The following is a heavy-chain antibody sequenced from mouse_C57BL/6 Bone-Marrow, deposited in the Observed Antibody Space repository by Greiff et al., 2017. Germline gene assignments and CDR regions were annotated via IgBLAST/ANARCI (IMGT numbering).Heavy chain of an antibody. V-gene: IGHV1-61*01. J-gene: IGHJ3*01. D-gene: IGHD2-4*01. CDR3: AIRDDYDDAY. CDR2: IYPSDSET. Sequence: QVQLQQPGAELVRPGSSVKLSCKASGYTFTSYWMDWVKQRPGQGLEWIGNIYPSDSETHYNQKFKDKATLTVDKSSSTAYMQLSSLTSDDSAVYYCAIRDDYDDAYWGQGTLVTVSA. CDR1: GYTFTSYW.